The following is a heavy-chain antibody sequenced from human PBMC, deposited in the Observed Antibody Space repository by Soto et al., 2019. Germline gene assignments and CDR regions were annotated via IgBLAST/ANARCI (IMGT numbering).Heavy chain of an antibody. V-gene: IGHV3-48*02. CDR3: ARGDDFSCFDP. CDR1: GFTFNKYS. J-gene: IGHJ5*02. Sequence: EVQLVESGGGLVQPGGSLRLSCAAAGFTFNKYSMNWVRQAPGRGLEWVSYISGSGYTTYYAGSVRGRFTISRDNAMHSVFLQMNSLRDEDTAVYYCARGDDFSCFDPWGQGTLVTVSS. D-gene: IGHD3-3*01. CDR2: ISGSGYTT.